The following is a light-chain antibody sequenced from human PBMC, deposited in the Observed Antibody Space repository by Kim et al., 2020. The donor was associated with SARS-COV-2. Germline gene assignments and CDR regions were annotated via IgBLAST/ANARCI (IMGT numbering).Light chain of an antibody. J-gene: IGKJ4*01. CDR1: QSISSY. CDR2: AAS. V-gene: IGKV1-39*01. CDR3: QQSYSTPLA. Sequence: ASVGDRVTITCRASQSISSYLNWYQQKPGKAPKLLIYAASSLQSGVPSRFSGSGSGTDFTLTISSLQPEDFATYYCQQSYSTPLAFGGGTKVDIK.